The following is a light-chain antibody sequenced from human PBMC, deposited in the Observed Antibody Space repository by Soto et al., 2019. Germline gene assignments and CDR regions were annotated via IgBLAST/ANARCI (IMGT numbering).Light chain of an antibody. CDR1: QSVLYSSNNKNY. J-gene: IGKJ2*01. Sequence: DIVMTQSPDSLAVSLGERATINCKSSQSVLYSSNNKNYLAWYQQKPGQPPKLLIYWASTRESGVPDRFSGSGSVTDFALPISSLQAEDVAVYYCQQDYSTPHTFRQGTKLEIK. CDR2: WAS. CDR3: QQDYSTPHT. V-gene: IGKV4-1*01.